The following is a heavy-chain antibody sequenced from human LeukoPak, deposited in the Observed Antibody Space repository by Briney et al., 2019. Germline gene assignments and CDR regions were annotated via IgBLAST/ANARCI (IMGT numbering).Heavy chain of an antibody. V-gene: IGHV3-48*01. CDR1: GFTFSSYS. D-gene: IGHD3-22*01. CDR2: ISSSSSTI. Sequence: GGSLRLSCAASGFTFSSYSMNWVRQAPGKGLEWVSYISSSSSTIYYADSVKGRFTISRDNAKNSLYLQMNSLRAEDTAVYYCARDAYYYDSSGCFDYWGQGTLVTVSS. CDR3: ARDAYYYDSSGCFDY. J-gene: IGHJ4*02.